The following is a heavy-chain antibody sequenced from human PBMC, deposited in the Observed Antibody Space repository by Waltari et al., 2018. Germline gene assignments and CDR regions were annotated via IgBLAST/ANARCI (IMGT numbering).Heavy chain of an antibody. CDR2: MNPNSGNT. V-gene: IGHV1-8*01. CDR3: ARDDCSSTSCYNYYYYYYGMDV. Sequence: QVQLVQSGAEVKKPGASVKVSCKASGYTFTSYDINWVRQATGQGLEWMGWMNPNSGNTGDAQKFQGRVTMTRNTSISTAYMELSSLRSEDTAVYYCARDDCSSTSCYNYYYYYYGMDVWGQGTTVTVSS. J-gene: IGHJ6*02. D-gene: IGHD2-2*02. CDR1: GYTFTSYD.